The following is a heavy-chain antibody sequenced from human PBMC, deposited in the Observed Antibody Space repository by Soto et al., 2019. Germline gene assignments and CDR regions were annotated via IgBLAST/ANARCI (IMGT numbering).Heavy chain of an antibody. V-gene: IGHV1-18*01. J-gene: IGHJ4*02. CDR1: GYTFTNYA. D-gene: IGHD6-13*01. CDR3: ARDIAAAGPFDC. Sequence: QVQLVQSGAAVKKPGASVQVSCKASGYTFTNYAFSWVRQAPGQGLEWMGWISAYNGNTNYPQKLQGRVTMATDTSTSTAYVELRSLRSDETAVYYCARDIAAAGPFDCWGQGTLVTVSS. CDR2: ISAYNGNT.